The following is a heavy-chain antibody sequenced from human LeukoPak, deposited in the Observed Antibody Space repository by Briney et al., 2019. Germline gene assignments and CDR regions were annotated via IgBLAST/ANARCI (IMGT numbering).Heavy chain of an antibody. CDR3: ARETGEMATIRLNY. V-gene: IGHV3-7*01. J-gene: IGHJ4*02. Sequence: GGSLRLSCAASEFTFSSYWMSWVRQAPGKGLEWVANIKQDGSEKYYVDSVEGRFTISRDNAKNSLYLQMNSLRAEDTAVYYCARETGEMATIRLNYWGQGTLVTVSS. D-gene: IGHD5-24*01. CDR1: EFTFSSYW. CDR2: IKQDGSEK.